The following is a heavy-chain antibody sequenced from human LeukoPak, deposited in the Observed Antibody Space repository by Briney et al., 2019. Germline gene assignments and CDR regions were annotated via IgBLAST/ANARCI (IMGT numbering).Heavy chain of an antibody. Sequence: TGGSLRLSCAASGFTFSSYSMNWVRQAPGKGLEWVSSISSSSSYIYYADSVKGRFTISRDNAKNSLYLQMNSLRAEDTAVYYCARDPDYYDSSGYSDDAFDIWGQGTMVTVSS. D-gene: IGHD3-22*01. CDR3: ARDPDYYDSSGYSDDAFDI. J-gene: IGHJ3*02. CDR2: ISSSSSYI. V-gene: IGHV3-21*01. CDR1: GFTFSSYS.